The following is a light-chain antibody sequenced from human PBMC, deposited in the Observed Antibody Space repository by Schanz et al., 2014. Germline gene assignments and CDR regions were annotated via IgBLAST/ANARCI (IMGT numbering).Light chain of an antibody. J-gene: IGLJ3*02. CDR2: EGS. CDR3: CSYAGSSTWV. Sequence: QSALTQPASVSASPGQSITISCTGSSTDIGSTYLVSWYQQHPGEAPKLMIYEGSKRPSGVSNRFSGSKSGNTASLTISGLQAEDEADYYCCSYAGSSTWVFGGGTKLTVL. V-gene: IGLV2-23*01. CDR1: STDIGSTYL.